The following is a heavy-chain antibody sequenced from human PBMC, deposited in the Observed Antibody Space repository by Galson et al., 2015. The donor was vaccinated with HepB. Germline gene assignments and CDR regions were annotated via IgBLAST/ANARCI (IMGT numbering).Heavy chain of an antibody. CDR1: GFSFSTYG. D-gene: IGHD3-10*01. J-gene: IGHJ3*02. Sequence: SLRLSCAASGFSFSTYGMHWVRQAPARGWGGWELFGMVGIIKDKEASVKGDSPFPGANPRTPLYCKMNSLRAEDTALYYCAKVFIGSGSDYDDGFDIWGQGTMVTVSS. V-gene: IGHV3-33*03. CDR2: FGMVGII. CDR3: AKVFIGSGSDYDDGFDI.